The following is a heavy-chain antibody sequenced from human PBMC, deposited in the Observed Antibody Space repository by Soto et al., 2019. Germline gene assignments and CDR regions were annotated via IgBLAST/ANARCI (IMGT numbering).Heavy chain of an antibody. CDR1: GFSFNTYG. V-gene: IGHV3-23*01. Sequence: PGGSLRLSCATSGFSFNTYGMSWVRQAPGKGLEWVSGISGTGVSRYYADSVKGRFTISRDNSKNTLYLQMNNLRDDDTAIYYCAQGHQVPFPGWGQGTLVTVSS. CDR3: AQGHQVPFPG. D-gene: IGHD2-2*01. CDR2: ISGTGVSR. J-gene: IGHJ4*02.